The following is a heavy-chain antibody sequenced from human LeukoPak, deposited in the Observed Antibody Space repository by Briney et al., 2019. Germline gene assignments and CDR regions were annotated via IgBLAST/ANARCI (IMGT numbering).Heavy chain of an antibody. CDR3: ARADLYYDFWSGPERRWFDP. CDR1: GYTFTSYY. Sequence: APVKVSCKASGYTFTSYYMHWVRQAPGQGLEWMGIINPSGGSTSYAQKFQGRVTMTRDTSTSTVYMELSSLRSEDTAVYYCARADLYYDFWSGPERRWFDPWGQGTLVTVSS. CDR2: INPSGGST. J-gene: IGHJ5*02. D-gene: IGHD3-3*01. V-gene: IGHV1-46*01.